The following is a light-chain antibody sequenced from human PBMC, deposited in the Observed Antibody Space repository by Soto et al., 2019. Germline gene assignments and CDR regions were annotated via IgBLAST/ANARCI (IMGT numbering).Light chain of an antibody. CDR3: QQYNSYST. Sequence: DIQMTQSPSTLSASVGDRVTITCRASQSISFWLAWYQQKPGKAPKLLIYDASRLESGVPSRLSGSGSGTEFTLTISSLQPDDFATYYCQQYNSYSTFGQGTKLEIK. CDR2: DAS. J-gene: IGKJ2*01. CDR1: QSISFW. V-gene: IGKV1-5*01.